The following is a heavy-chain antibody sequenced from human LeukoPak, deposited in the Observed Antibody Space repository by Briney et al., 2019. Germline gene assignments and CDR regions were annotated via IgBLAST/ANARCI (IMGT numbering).Heavy chain of an antibody. D-gene: IGHD2-2*01. Sequence: PSETLSLTCAVYGGSFSGYYWSWIRQPPGKGLEWIVEINHSGSTNYNPSLKSRVTISVDSSKNQFSLKLSSVTAADTAVYYCARGPKTDIVVVPAATFLDYWGQGTLVTVSS. J-gene: IGHJ4*02. CDR1: GGSFSGYY. CDR3: ARGPKTDIVVVPAATFLDY. CDR2: INHSGST. V-gene: IGHV4-34*01.